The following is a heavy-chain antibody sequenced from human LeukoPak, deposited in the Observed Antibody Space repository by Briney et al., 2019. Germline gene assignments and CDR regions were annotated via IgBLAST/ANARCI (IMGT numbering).Heavy chain of an antibody. Sequence: SQTLSLTCTVSGASISSGDYYWSWIRQHPGKGLEWIGYIYYSGSTYYNPSLKSRVSISVDTSKTRFSLRLISVTAADTAVYYCATEREWLRFRAVDYWGQGTLVTVSS. J-gene: IGHJ4*02. CDR2: IYYSGST. V-gene: IGHV4-31*03. D-gene: IGHD5-12*01. CDR3: ATEREWLRFRAVDY. CDR1: GASISSGDYY.